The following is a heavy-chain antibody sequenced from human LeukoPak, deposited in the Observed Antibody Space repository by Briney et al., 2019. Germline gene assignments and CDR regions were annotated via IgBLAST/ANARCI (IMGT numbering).Heavy chain of an antibody. Sequence: GGSLRLSCAASGFTFSSYWMTWVRRAQGKGLEWVANINQDGSKEYYMDSVKARFTISRDNAKNSLSLQMNSLRAEDTAVYYCVRDGGVSGYDLLDYWGQGTLVTVSS. CDR2: INQDGSKE. CDR1: GFTFSSYW. J-gene: IGHJ4*02. CDR3: VRDGGVSGYDLLDY. V-gene: IGHV3-7*01. D-gene: IGHD5-12*01.